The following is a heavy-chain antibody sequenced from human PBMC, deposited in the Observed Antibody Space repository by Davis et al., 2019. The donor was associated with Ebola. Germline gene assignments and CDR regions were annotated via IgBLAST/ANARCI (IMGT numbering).Heavy chain of an antibody. J-gene: IGHJ2*01. Sequence: SVKVSCKASGGTFSSYAISWVRQAPGQGLEWMGGIIPIFGTANYAQKFQGRVTITADESTSTAYMELSSLRSEDTAVYYCASGGNHAGPSFDLWGRGTLVTVSS. CDR1: GGTFSSYA. D-gene: IGHD4-23*01. CDR3: ASGGNHAGPSFDL. V-gene: IGHV1-69*13. CDR2: IIPIFGTA.